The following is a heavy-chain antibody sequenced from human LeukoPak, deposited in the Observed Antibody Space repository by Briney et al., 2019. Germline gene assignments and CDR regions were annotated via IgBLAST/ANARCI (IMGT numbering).Heavy chain of an antibody. CDR2: IHFSGST. Sequence: SETLSLTCTVSGVSLNTSYWYWGRQSPGKGVEWIGCIHFSGSTQDNPSLKSGGTMSIDTSKSQFSRKLTSVTGADTAVEFCATMGFFALSLGYWAQRHMDVWGKGTTVTVSS. J-gene: IGHJ6*03. CDR1: GVSLNTSY. V-gene: IGHV4-59*01. CDR3: ATMGFFALSLGYWAQRHMDV. D-gene: IGHD3-22*01.